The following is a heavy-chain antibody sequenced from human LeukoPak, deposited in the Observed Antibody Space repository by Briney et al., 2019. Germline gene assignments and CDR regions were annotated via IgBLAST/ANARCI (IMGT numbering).Heavy chain of an antibody. V-gene: IGHV3-23*01. Sequence: GGSLRLSCAASGFTFGNYAMTWVRQAPGEGLEWVSSISGSGGSPIYADSVKGRFTISRDNSKNTLYLQMNSLRAEDTAVYYCAKDPSYYYDSSGYDYWGQGTLVTVSS. CDR2: ISGSGGSP. CDR1: GFTFGNYA. J-gene: IGHJ4*02. CDR3: AKDPSYYYDSSGYDY. D-gene: IGHD3-22*01.